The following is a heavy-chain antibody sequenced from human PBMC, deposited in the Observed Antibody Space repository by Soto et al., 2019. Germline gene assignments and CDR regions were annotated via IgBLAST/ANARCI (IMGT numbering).Heavy chain of an antibody. Sequence: PGGSLSLSCAPSGFTFSGSAMHWVRQASGRGLEWFGRIRSKANSYATAYAASVKGRFTISRDDSKNTAYLQMNSLKTEDTAVYYCTRHAPPGSTSKKIYYYYYMDVWGKGTTVTVSS. J-gene: IGHJ6*03. V-gene: IGHV3-73*01. CDR3: TRHAPPGSTSKKIYYYYYMDV. CDR2: IRSKANSYAT. CDR1: GFTFSGSA. D-gene: IGHD2-2*01.